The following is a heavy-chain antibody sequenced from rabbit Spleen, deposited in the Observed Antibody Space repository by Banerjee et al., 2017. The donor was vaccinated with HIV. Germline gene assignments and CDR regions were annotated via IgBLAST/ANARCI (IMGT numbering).Heavy chain of an antibody. CDR3: ARDGAGGSYFAL. D-gene: IGHD8-1*01. CDR2: IDPVFGIT. Sequence: HLKDSGGGLVQPGGSLKLSCTASGFTLSSYYMNWVRQAPGKGLEWIGYIDPVFGITYFANWVNGRFSIYRENAQNSVFLQMTSLTAADTATYLCARDGAGGSYFALWGAGALVTV. CDR1: GFTLSSYY. J-gene: IGHJ4*01. V-gene: IGHV1S7*01.